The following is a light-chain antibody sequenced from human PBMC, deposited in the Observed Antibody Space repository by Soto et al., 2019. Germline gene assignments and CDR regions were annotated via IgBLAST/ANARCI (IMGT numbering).Light chain of an antibody. V-gene: IGKV1D-12*01. J-gene: IGKJ4*01. CDR3: QQADSFPLT. CDR1: QGIGSW. Sequence: DIQMTQSPSSVSASVGDRVTITCRASQGIGSWLAWYQQKPGKAPNLLIYAASSLQSGVPTRFSGCGSGTDFTLTISSLQPEDFATYYCQQADSFPLTFGGGTKVEIK. CDR2: AAS.